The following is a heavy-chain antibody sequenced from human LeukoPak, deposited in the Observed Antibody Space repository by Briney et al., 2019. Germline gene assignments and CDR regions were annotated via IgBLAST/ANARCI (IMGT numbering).Heavy chain of an antibody. CDR3: ARERLVDLATIFDY. V-gene: IGHV4-4*02. J-gene: IGHJ4*02. CDR1: GGFISSSNW. CDR2: IYHSGST. Sequence: SETLSLTCAVSGGFISSSNWWSWVRQPPGKGLEWIGEIYHSGSTNYNPSLKSRVTISVDMSKNQVSLKLTSVTAADTAVYYCARERLVDLATIFDYWGQGALVTVSS. D-gene: IGHD5-24*01.